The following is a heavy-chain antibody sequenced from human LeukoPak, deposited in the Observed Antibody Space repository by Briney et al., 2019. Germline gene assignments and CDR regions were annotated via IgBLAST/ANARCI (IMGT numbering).Heavy chain of an antibody. J-gene: IGHJ4*02. Sequence: SRVTMSVDTSRNQFSLKLTSVTAADTAVYYCARYSYSSGLYYFDYWGQGTLVTVSS. CDR3: ARYSYSSGLYYFDY. D-gene: IGHD6-19*01. V-gene: IGHV4-59*10.